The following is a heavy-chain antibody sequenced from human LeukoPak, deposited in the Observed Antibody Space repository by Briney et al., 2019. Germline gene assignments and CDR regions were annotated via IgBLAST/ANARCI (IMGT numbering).Heavy chain of an antibody. CDR1: GFTFSSYS. CDR3: ARLYLPATRFDY. Sequence: GSLRLSCAASGFTFSSYSMNWVRQPPGKGLEWIGEINHSGSTNYKPSLKSRVTISVDTSKNQFSLKLTSVTAADTAVYYCARLYLPATRFDYWGQGALVTVSS. D-gene: IGHD5-24*01. CDR2: INHSGST. V-gene: IGHV4-34*01. J-gene: IGHJ4*02.